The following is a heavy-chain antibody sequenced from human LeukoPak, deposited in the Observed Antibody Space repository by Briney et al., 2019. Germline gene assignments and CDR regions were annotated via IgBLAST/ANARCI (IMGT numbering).Heavy chain of an antibody. CDR3: AGGGNGARDY. V-gene: IGHV4-34*01. CDR1: GGSFSGYY. J-gene: IGHJ4*02. Sequence: SETLSLTCAVYGGSFSGYYWSWIRQPPGKGLEWIGEINHSGSTNYNPSLKSRVTISVDTSKNQFSLKLSSVTAADTAVYYCAGGGNGARDYWGQGTLVTVSS. D-gene: IGHD4-23*01. CDR2: INHSGST.